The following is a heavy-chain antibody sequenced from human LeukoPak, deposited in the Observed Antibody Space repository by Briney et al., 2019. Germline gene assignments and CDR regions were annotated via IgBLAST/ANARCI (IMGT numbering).Heavy chain of an antibody. CDR1: GFTFSSHG. CDR3: AKDCSGGSCYDY. J-gene: IGHJ4*02. D-gene: IGHD2-15*01. CDR2: ISGSGVGT. Sequence: GGSLRLSCAASGFTFSSHGMSWVRQGPGKGLEWVSGISGSGVGTYYADSVKGRFTISRDNSKNTLYLQMNSLRAEDTAVYYCAKDCSGGSCYDYWGQGTLVTVSS. V-gene: IGHV3-23*01.